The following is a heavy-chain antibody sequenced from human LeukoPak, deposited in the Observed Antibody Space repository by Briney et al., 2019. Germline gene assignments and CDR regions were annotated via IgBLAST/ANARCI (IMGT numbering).Heavy chain of an antibody. Sequence: ASVKVSCKASGYTFTGYCLYWVRQAPGQGLEWMGRINPNSGGTNYAQKLQGRVTMTRDTSISTAYMELSSLRSEDTAVYYCARESVGPIDYYGMDVWGQGTTVTVSS. CDR2: INPNSGGT. CDR3: ARESVGPIDYYGMDV. D-gene: IGHD2-15*01. J-gene: IGHJ6*02. V-gene: IGHV1-2*06. CDR1: GYTFTGYC.